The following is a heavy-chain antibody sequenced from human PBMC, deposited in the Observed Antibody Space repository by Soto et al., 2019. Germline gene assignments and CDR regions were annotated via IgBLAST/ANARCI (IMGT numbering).Heavy chain of an antibody. J-gene: IGHJ3*02. CDR2: VSYDGSNN. V-gene: IGHV3-30-3*01. Sequence: QVQLVESGGGVVQPGRSLRLSCAASEFTFSSYPMHWVRQATGKGLEWVAVVSYDGSNNYYADSVKGRCTISRDNSKHTVSVQMNRLRAEDTAVYYCARDRRGAFDIWGQGTMVTVSS. CDR1: EFTFSSYP. CDR3: ARDRRGAFDI.